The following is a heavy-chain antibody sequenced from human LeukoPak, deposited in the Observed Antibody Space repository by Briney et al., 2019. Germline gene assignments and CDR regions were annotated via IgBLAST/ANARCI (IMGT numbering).Heavy chain of an antibody. CDR2: ISSDGTNK. V-gene: IGHV3-30-3*01. CDR1: GFTFGGYA. D-gene: IGHD1-26*01. J-gene: IGHJ4*02. CDR3: ARDSGSGSSPIGH. Sequence: GRSPRLSCAASGFTFGGYAMHWVRQAPGKGLEWVAVISSDGTNKYNADSAKGRFTISRDNSKNTLYLQMNSMRPDDTAMYYCARDSGSGSSPIGHWGQGTLVTVSS.